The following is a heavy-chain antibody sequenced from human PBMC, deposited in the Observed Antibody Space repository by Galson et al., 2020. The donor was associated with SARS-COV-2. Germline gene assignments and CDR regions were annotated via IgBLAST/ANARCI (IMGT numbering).Heavy chain of an antibody. Sequence: GGSLRLSCAASVFTFSTYWMHWVRQAPGKGLMWVSRINSDGNSTRYADSVKGRFTISREHAKNTLYLQMNSLRVEDTAVYYCTATRAYWGQGTLVTVSS. V-gene: IGHV3-74*01. CDR3: TATRAY. CDR1: VFTFSTYW. J-gene: IGHJ4*02. D-gene: IGHD1-26*01. CDR2: INSDGNST.